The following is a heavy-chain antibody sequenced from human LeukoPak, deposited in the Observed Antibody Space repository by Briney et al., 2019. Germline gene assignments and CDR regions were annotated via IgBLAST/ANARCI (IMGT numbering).Heavy chain of an antibody. Sequence: PGGSLRLSCAASGFTFSSYAMSWVRQAPGKGLEWVSAISGSGGSTYYADSVKGRFTISRDNSKNTLYLQMNSLRAEDTAVYYCAKDLLWHGAVAGTGYWGQGTLVTVSS. CDR3: AKDLLWHGAVAGTGY. V-gene: IGHV3-23*01. J-gene: IGHJ4*02. CDR1: GFTFSSYA. CDR2: ISGSGGST. D-gene: IGHD6-19*01.